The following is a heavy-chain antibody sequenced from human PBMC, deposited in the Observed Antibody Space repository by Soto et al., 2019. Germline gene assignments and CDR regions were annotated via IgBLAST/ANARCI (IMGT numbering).Heavy chain of an antibody. J-gene: IGHJ6*02. CDR1: GYTFTRSG. V-gene: IGHV1-18*01. CDR3: AREGVAPYCYYGMDV. Sequence: QVQLVQSGAEVKKPGASVKVSCKASGYTFTRSGISWVRQAPGQGLEWMGWISTYNGDTNYAQKFQGRVTMTTDTSTSTAYMELRSLRSDDTAVYYGAREGVAPYCYYGMDVWGQGTTVTVSS. CDR2: ISTYNGDT. D-gene: IGHD5-12*01.